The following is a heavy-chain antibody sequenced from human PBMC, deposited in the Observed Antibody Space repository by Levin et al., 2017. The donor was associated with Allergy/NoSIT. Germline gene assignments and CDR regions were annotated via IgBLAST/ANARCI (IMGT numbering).Heavy chain of an antibody. J-gene: IGHJ4*02. CDR3: ARDSSGWYGGFDY. D-gene: IGHD6-19*01. CDR1: GFTFSSYW. CDR2: IKQDGSEK. Sequence: ASVKVSCAASGFTFSSYWMSWVRQAPGKGLEWVANIKQDGSEKYYVDSVKGRFTISRDNAKNSLYLQMNSLRAEDTAVYYCARDSSGWYGGFDYWGQGTLVTVSS. V-gene: IGHV3-7*04.